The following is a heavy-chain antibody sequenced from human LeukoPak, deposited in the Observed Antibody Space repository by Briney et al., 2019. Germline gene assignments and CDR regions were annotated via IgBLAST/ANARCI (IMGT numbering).Heavy chain of an antibody. CDR1: GGSFSSSDYY. J-gene: IGHJ4*02. V-gene: IGHV4-39*07. CDR3: ARARAGDYDILTGYSLYYFDY. D-gene: IGHD3-9*01. Sequence: SETLSLTCTVSGGSFSSSDYYWGWIRQPPGKGLEWIGDINHNGGTNYNPSLKSRVTISVDTSKNQFSLKLSSVTAADTAVYYCARARAGDYDILTGYSLYYFDYWGQGTLVTVSS. CDR2: INHNGGT.